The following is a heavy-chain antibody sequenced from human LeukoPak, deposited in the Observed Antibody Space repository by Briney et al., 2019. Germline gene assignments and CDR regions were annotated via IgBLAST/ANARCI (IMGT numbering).Heavy chain of an antibody. J-gene: IGHJ4*02. CDR2: ISATGGST. CDR1: GFTFSSYA. Sequence: GGSLRLSCAASGFTFSSYAMDWVRQAPGKGLEWISTISATGGSTYYADSAKGRFTISRDNSENILYLQMNTLRAEDTARYYCAKKQGGVTYYYFDYWGQGTLVTVSS. D-gene: IGHD1-26*01. CDR3: AKKQGGVTYYYFDY. V-gene: IGHV3-23*01.